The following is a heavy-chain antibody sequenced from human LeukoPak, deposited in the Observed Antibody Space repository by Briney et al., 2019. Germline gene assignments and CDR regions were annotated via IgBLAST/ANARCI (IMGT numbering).Heavy chain of an antibody. CDR3: ERGPYKYDSSGCFDY. Sequence: SETLSLTCTVSGYSISSGYYWGWIRQPPGKGLEWIGSIYHSGSTYYNPSLKSRVTISVDTSKNQFSLKLSSVTAADTAVYYCERGPYKYDSSGCFDYWGQGTLVTVSS. J-gene: IGHJ4*02. CDR1: GYSISSGYY. D-gene: IGHD3-22*01. V-gene: IGHV4-38-2*02. CDR2: IYHSGST.